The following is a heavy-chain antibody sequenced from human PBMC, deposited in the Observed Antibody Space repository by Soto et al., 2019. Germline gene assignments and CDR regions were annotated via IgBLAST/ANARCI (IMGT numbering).Heavy chain of an antibody. CDR3: ARAYGDYVFDY. V-gene: IGHV4-59*01. CDR2: IYYSGST. J-gene: IGHJ4*02. D-gene: IGHD4-17*01. CDR1: GGSISSYY. Sequence: QVQLQESGPGLVKPSETLSLTCTVSGGSISSYYWSWIRQPPGKGLEWIGDIYYSGSTNYNPSLNARVTISVDTSKTHCSLKLSSVTAADTAVYYCARAYGDYVFDYWGQGTLVTVSP.